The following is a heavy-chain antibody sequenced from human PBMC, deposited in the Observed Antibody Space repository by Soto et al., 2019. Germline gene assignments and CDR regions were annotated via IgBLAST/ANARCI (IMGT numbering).Heavy chain of an antibody. CDR3: AREGPRPYYYYGMDV. CDR1: DYTFSTSG. J-gene: IGHJ6*02. D-gene: IGHD6-6*01. Sequence: QAQLEQSGAEVKKPGASVKVSCKSSDYTFSTSGISWVRQAPGQGLEWMGWISTYNGDANYAQRFQGRVTMTTDTSTSTTFMELRSLRSDDTAVYYCAREGPRPYYYYGMDVWGQGTTVTVSS. CDR2: ISTYNGDA. V-gene: IGHV1-18*01.